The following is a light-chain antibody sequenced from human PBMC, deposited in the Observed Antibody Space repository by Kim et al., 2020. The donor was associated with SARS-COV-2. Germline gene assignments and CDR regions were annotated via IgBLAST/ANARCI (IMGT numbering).Light chain of an antibody. J-gene: IGLJ2*01. CDR3: NSRDSNDNVV. CDR2: GKN. Sequence: VAWGQTVRITCQGDSLRSYYATWYQQKPGQAPVLVIYGKNNRPSGIPDRFSGSSSGNTASLTITGTQAGDEADYYCNSRDSNDNVVFGGGTQLTVL. CDR1: SLRSYY. V-gene: IGLV3-19*01.